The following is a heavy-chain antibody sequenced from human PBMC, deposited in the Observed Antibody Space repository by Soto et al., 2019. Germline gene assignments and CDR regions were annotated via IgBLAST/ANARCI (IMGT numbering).Heavy chain of an antibody. V-gene: IGHV1-2*02. CDR3: ARSSWSIFAVVIAWFDT. D-gene: IGHD3-3*02. CDR1: GYTFTGYY. Sequence: GASVKVSCEASGYTFTGYYLHWVRQAPGQGLEWMGWINPNSGDTNYTQKFQGRVTMTRDTSITTGYLELTRLRSDDTAVYYCARSSWSIFAVVIAWFDTWGQGTFVTVSS. CDR2: INPNSGDT. J-gene: IGHJ5*01.